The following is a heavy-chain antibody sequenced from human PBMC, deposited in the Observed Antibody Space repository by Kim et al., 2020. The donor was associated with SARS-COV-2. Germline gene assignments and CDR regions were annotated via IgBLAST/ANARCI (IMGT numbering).Heavy chain of an antibody. D-gene: IGHD3-9*01. V-gene: IGHV3-9*01. Sequence: GYADSVKGRFTISRDNAKNSLYLQMNSLRAEDTALYYCAKDRDDILTGSFDYWGQGTLVTVSS. J-gene: IGHJ4*02. CDR3: AKDRDDILTGSFDY.